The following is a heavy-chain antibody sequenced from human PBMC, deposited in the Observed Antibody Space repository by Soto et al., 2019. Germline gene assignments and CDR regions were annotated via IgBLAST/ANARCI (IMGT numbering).Heavy chain of an antibody. V-gene: IGHV3-30*18. CDR1: GFTFSSYG. CDR2: ISYDGSNK. CDR3: AKDLRLWFGEVYLGYFDY. Sequence: QVQLVESGGGVVQPGRSLRLSCAASGFTFSSYGMHWVRQAPGKGLEWVAVISYDGSNKYYADSVKGRFTISRDNSKNTLYLQMNSLRAEDTAVYYCAKDLRLWFGEVYLGYFDYWGQGTLVTVAS. J-gene: IGHJ4*02. D-gene: IGHD3-10*01.